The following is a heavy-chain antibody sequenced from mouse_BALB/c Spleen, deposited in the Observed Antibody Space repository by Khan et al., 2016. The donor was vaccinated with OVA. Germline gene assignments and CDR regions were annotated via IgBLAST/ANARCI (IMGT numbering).Heavy chain of an antibody. CDR2: ISYSGST. CDR3: ARTAGIKY. J-gene: IGHJ2*01. CDR1: GYSITSGYG. D-gene: IGHD1-2*01. Sequence: EVKLLESGPGLVKPSQSLSLTCTVTGYSITSGYGWNWIRQFPGNKLEWMAYISYSGSTNYHPSLKSRISITRDTSKNQFFLQLNSVTTEDTATXYGARTAGIKYWGQGTTHTVSS. V-gene: IGHV3-2*02.